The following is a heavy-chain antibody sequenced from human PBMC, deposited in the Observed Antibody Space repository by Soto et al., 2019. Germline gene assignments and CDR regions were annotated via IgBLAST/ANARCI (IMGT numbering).Heavy chain of an antibody. D-gene: IGHD3-10*01. CDR3: ARGLNYYGSGSYL. J-gene: IGHJ4*02. Sequence: PSETLSLTCAVYGGSFSGYYWSWIRQPPGKGLEWIGEINHSGSTNYNPSLKSRVTISVDTSKNQFSLKLSSVTAADTAVYYCARGLNYYGSGSYLWGQGTLVTVS. V-gene: IGHV4-34*01. CDR1: GGSFSGYY. CDR2: INHSGST.